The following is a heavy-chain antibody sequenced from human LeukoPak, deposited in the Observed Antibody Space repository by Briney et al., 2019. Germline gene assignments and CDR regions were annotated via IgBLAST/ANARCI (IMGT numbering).Heavy chain of an antibody. CDR1: GFTFSSYA. V-gene: IGHV3-30*04. CDR2: ISYDGSIN. Sequence: LPGRSLRLSCAASGFTFSSYAMHWVRQAPGKGLEWVAVISYDGSINDYADSVKGRFTISRDNSKNTLYLQMNSLRSDDTAVYYCARVLSSGWDLNAFDIWGQGTMVTVSS. CDR3: ARVLSSGWDLNAFDI. J-gene: IGHJ3*02. D-gene: IGHD6-19*01.